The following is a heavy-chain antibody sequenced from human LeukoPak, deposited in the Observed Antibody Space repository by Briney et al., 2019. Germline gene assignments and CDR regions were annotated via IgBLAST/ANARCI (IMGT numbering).Heavy chain of an antibody. CDR2: FDTGYGT. CDR1: GFTFSTAS. CDR3: ARSSGWWSLDY. V-gene: IGHV3-23*01. D-gene: IGHD6-19*01. Sequence: GGSLRLSCAASGFTFSTASLHWVRQAPGRGLEWVSAFDTGYGTYYPDSLKGRFSISRDNSKNTLFLQMNSLRAEDTAVYYCARSSGWWSLDYWGQGTLVTVSS. J-gene: IGHJ4*02.